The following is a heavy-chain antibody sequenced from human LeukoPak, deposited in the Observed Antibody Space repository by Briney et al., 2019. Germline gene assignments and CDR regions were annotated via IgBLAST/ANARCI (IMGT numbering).Heavy chain of an antibody. Sequence: GGSLRLPFAASGFTFSDYYMSWIRQTPGKGLEWVSYISDSSGYKNYADSLKGRFTISRDNAKNSVYLQMNSLSAEDTAVYYCARQGLYDSSDFWTFQHWGHSTPFSVSS. CDR1: GFTFSDYY. J-gene: IGHJ1*01. CDR3: ARQGLYDSSDFWTFQH. CDR2: ISDSSGYK. D-gene: IGHD3/OR15-3a*01. V-gene: IGHV3-11*06.